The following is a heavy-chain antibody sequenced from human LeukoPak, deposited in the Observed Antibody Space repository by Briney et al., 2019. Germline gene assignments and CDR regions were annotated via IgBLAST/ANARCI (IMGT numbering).Heavy chain of an antibody. J-gene: IGHJ2*01. V-gene: IGHV4-34*01. CDR1: GGSFSGYY. Sequence: SETLSLTCAVYGGSFSGYYWSWIRQPPGKGLEWIGEINHSGSTTYNPSLKSRVTISVDTSKNQFSLKLSSVTAADTAVYYCARERTNWETSSYWYFDLWGRGTLVTVSS. D-gene: IGHD7-27*01. CDR2: INHSGST. CDR3: ARERTNWETSSYWYFDL.